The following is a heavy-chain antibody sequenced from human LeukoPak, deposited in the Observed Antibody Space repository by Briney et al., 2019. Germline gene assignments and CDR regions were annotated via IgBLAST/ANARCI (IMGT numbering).Heavy chain of an antibody. CDR3: ARGPGEGGSSGYYGKPEDPAEYYFDY. CDR1: GYTFTGYY. CDR2: INPNSGVT. J-gene: IGHJ4*02. V-gene: IGHV1-2*02. Sequence: ASVKVSCKASGYTFTGYYMHCVRQAPGQRLEWMGCINPNSGVTNYAQKFQGRSTITRDMSTSTGYVQLSSLRSEDTAVYYCARGPGEGGSSGYYGKPEDPAEYYFDYWGQGTLVTVSS. D-gene: IGHD3-22*01.